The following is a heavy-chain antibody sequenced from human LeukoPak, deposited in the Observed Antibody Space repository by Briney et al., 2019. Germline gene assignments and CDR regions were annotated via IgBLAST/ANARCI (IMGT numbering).Heavy chain of an antibody. J-gene: IGHJ4*02. V-gene: IGHV1-2*02. CDR2: INPNSGGT. CDR3: ARDGPRDSSSWYGDFDY. D-gene: IGHD6-13*01. CDR1: GYTFTGFY. Sequence: ASVKVSCKASGYTFTGFYMHWVRQAPGQGLEWMGWINPNSGGTNYAQKFQGRVTMTRDTSISTAYMELSRLRSDDTAVYYCARDGPRDSSSWYGDFDYWGQGTLVTVSS.